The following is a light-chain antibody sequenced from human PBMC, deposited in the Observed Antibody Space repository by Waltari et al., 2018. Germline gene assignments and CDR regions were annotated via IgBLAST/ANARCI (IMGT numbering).Light chain of an antibody. CDR2: EDN. Sequence: QSVLTQAPSVSAAPGQTVTISCSGTTPNIGTHYLSWYQQLPGAAPKIVIYEDNRRPSGIPDRFSGSKSGASATLGITGLQTGDEADYYCGSWDSSLGIGVLGGGTRLTVL. CDR1: TPNIGTHY. J-gene: IGLJ3*02. CDR3: GSWDSSLGIGV. V-gene: IGLV1-51*01.